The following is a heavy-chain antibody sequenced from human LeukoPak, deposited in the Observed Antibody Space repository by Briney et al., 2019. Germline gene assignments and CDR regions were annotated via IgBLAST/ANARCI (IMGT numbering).Heavy chain of an antibody. CDR3: ARDFHDSSGYYLNYYYYYMDV. CDR1: GYTFTGYY. CDR2: INPNSGGT. Sequence: GASVKVSCKASGYTFTGYYMHWVRQAPGQGLEWMGWINPNSGGTNYAQKFQGRVTMTRDTSISTAYMELSRLRSDDTAVYYCARDFHDSSGYYLNYYYYYMDVWGKGTTVTISS. D-gene: IGHD3-22*01. V-gene: IGHV1-2*02. J-gene: IGHJ6*03.